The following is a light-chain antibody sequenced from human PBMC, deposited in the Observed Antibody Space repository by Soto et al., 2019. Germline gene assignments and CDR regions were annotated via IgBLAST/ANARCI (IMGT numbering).Light chain of an antibody. V-gene: IGKV3-11*01. CDR3: HQSSKGPPT. Sequence: IVMTQSPATLSVSPGERATLSCRASQSVSSNLAWYQQKPGQAPRLLIYGASTRATGIPARFSGSGSGTDFTLTISSLEPEDLAVYYCHQSSKGPPTLGQGTRLE. J-gene: IGKJ5*01. CDR2: GAS. CDR1: QSVSSN.